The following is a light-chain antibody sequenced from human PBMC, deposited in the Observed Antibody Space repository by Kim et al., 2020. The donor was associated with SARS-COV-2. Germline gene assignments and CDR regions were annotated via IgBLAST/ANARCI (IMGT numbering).Light chain of an antibody. CDR3: QSADSSGTYVV. CDR2: KDS. V-gene: IGLV3-25*03. J-gene: IGLJ2*01. Sequence: PGQTARITCSGDALPNQYAYWYQQKPGQAPVLVIYKDSERPSGIPERFSGSSSGTTVTFTISGVQAEDEADYYCQSADSSGTYVVFGGGTQLTVL. CDR1: ALPNQY.